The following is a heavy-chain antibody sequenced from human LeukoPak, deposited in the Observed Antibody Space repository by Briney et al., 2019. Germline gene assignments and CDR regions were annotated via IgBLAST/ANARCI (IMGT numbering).Heavy chain of an antibody. CDR1: GASLSSGRYY. V-gene: IGHV4-31*03. Sequence: PSETLSLPCSVSGASLSSGRYYWTWIRQHPGKGLEWIGYNTYYNPSLKSRVTISLDTSKNQFSLKLSSVTAADTAVYFCARAILTPSCYVWHFDLWGRGTLVTVSS. CDR2: NT. J-gene: IGHJ2*01. CDR3: ARAILTPSCYVWHFDL. D-gene: IGHD3-10*01.